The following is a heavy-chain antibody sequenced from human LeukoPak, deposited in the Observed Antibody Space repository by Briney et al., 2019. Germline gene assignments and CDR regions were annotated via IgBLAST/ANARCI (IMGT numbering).Heavy chain of an antibody. CDR2: IYNSGST. Sequence: PSETLSLTCAVYGGSFSGSNWSWIRQPPGKGLEWIGEIYNSGSTNSNPSLKSRVTISVDTSKNQFSLKLSSVTAADTAVYYCARLAVDDDFDYWGQGTLVTVSS. CDR3: ARLAVDDDFDY. D-gene: IGHD4-23*01. CDR1: GGSFSGSN. V-gene: IGHV4-34*01. J-gene: IGHJ4*02.